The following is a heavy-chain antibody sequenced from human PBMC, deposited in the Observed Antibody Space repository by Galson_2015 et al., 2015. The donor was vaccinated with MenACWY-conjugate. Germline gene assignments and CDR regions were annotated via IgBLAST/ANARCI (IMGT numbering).Heavy chain of an antibody. J-gene: IGHJ4*02. CDR1: GFTFSSYW. CDR2: IKQDGSEK. D-gene: IGHD3-22*01. V-gene: IGHV3-7*03. CDR3: ATSDSSGPEFEY. Sequence: SLRLSCAASGFTFSSYWMSWVRQAPGKGLEWVANIKQDGSEKYYVDSVKGRFTITRDNAKNSLYLQMKSLRVEDTAVYYCATSDSSGPEFEYWGQGTLVTVSS.